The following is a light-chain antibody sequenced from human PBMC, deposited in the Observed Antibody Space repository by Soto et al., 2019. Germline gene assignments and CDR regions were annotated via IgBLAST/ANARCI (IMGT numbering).Light chain of an antibody. V-gene: IGKV3-11*01. J-gene: IGKJ2*01. Sequence: EIVLTQSPATLSLSPGERATLSCRASQSVSSYLSWYQQKPGQAPRLLIYDASNRATGIPARFSGSWSGTDFTLTISSLDPEDFAVYYCQQRSNWPPTFGQGTKLEIK. CDR3: QQRSNWPPT. CDR1: QSVSSY. CDR2: DAS.